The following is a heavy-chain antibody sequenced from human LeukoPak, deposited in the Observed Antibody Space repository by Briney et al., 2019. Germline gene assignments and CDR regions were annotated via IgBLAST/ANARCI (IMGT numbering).Heavy chain of an antibody. V-gene: IGHV3-66*01. D-gene: IGHD3-22*01. CDR2: IYSGGST. CDR3: ARGRDYYDSSGLTNHYFDY. CDR1: GFTVSSNY. J-gene: IGHJ4*02. Sequence: GGSLRFSCAASGFTVSSNYMSWVRQAPGKGLEWVSVIYSGGSTYYADSVKGRFTISRDNSKNTLYLQMNSLRAEDTAVYYCARGRDYYDSSGLTNHYFDYSGQGTLVTVSS.